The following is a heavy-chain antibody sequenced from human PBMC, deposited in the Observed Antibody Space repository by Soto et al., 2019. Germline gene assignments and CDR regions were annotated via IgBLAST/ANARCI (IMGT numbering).Heavy chain of an antibody. V-gene: IGHV4-31*03. Sequence: QVQLQESGPGLVKPSQTLSLTCTVSGGSISSGGYYWSWIRQHPGKGLEWIGYIYYSGGTYYNPSLTSRVTVSVDRSKSQCSLKLSSVTAGDTAVYYCAREGRTSAGLVDPWGQGTLVTVSS. CDR2: IYYSGGT. D-gene: IGHD6-19*01. J-gene: IGHJ5*02. CDR1: GGSISSGGYY. CDR3: AREGRTSAGLVDP.